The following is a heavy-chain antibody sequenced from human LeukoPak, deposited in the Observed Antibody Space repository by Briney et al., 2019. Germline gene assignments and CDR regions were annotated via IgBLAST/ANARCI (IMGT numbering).Heavy chain of an antibody. CDR1: GYTFTSYY. Sequence: APVKASCKASGYTFTSYYMPWVRQAPGQRLEWLGVINLNGGTTSYAQMFKGRLSVARDTSTSTVYMALNSLSSEDTAVYRCATAVYYAVSGSSTGYYAMDVWGQGTTVTVSS. CDR2: INLNGGTT. V-gene: IGHV1-46*01. CDR3: ATAVYYAVSGSSTGYYAMDV. D-gene: IGHD3-10*01. J-gene: IGHJ6*02.